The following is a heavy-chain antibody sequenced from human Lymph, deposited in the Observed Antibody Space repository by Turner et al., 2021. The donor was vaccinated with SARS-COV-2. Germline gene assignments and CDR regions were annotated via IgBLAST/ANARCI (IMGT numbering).Heavy chain of an antibody. V-gene: IGHV1-24*01. J-gene: IGHJ6*02. D-gene: IGHD6-19*01. Sequence: QVQLVQSGAEVKKPGASVKVSCKVSGNTLTELSMHWVRQAPGKGLEWMGGFDPEDGKTIYAQKFQGRVTMTEDTSTDTAYMELSSLRSEDTAVYYCATDRSSGWPHYYYYTMDVWGQGTTVTVSS. CDR2: FDPEDGKT. CDR3: ATDRSSGWPHYYYYTMDV. CDR1: GNTLTELS.